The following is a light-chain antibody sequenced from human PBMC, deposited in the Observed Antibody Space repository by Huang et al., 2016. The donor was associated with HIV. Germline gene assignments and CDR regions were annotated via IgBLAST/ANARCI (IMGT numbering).Light chain of an antibody. CDR3: QQYGSTPPT. J-gene: IGKJ4*01. CDR1: HSVLRSY. CDR2: DAA. Sequence: EIVLTQSPGIPSLSPGERAALSCRGSHSVLRSYLAWYQQKPGQAPRLLSDDAASRGIGIPDRFSGSGSGTDFILSISRLEPEDVAVYHCQQYGSTPPTFGGGTKVEIK. V-gene: IGKV3-20*01.